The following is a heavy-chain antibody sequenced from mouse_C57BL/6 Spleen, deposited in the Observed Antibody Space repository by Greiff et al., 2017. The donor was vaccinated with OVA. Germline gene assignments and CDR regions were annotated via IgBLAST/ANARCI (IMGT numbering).Heavy chain of an antibody. CDR2: IRNKANGYTT. V-gene: IGHV7-3*01. CDR3: ASSSTDAWFAY. Sequence: DVMLVESGGGLVQPGGSLSLSCAASGFTFTDYYMSWVRQPPGKALEWLGFIRNKANGYTTEYSASVKGRFTISRDNSQSILYLQMNALRAEDSATYYCASSSTDAWFAYWGQGTLVTVSA. D-gene: IGHD4-1*02. J-gene: IGHJ3*01. CDR1: GFTFTDYY.